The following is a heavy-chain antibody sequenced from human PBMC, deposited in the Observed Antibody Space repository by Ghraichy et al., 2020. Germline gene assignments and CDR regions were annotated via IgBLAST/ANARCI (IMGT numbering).Heavy chain of an antibody. CDR2: IYSSGST. V-gene: IGHV4-39*01. D-gene: IGHD2-2*02. Sequence: ETLSLTCTVSGGSISSSNYYWGWIRQPPGKGLEYIGSIYSSGSTYYNPSLKSRVIISVDTSKNQFSLKLSSVTAADTAGYYCARQSSRGYCSSTSCYNFNYWGPGTLVTVSS. J-gene: IGHJ4*02. CDR3: ARQSSRGYCSSTSCYNFNY. CDR1: GGSISSSNYY.